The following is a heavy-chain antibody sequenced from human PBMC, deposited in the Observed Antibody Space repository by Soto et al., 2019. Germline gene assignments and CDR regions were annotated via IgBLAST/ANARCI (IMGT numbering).Heavy chain of an antibody. CDR2: IYHSGST. Sequence: PSETLSLTCTVSGDSISSSNWWSWVRQPPGKGLEWIGEIYHSGSTNYNPSLKSRVTISVDKSKNQFSLKLSSVTAADTAVYYCARTIAALGYYYGMDVWGQGTTVTVSS. CDR3: ARTIAALGYYYGMDV. D-gene: IGHD6-13*01. J-gene: IGHJ6*02. V-gene: IGHV4-4*02. CDR1: GDSISSSNW.